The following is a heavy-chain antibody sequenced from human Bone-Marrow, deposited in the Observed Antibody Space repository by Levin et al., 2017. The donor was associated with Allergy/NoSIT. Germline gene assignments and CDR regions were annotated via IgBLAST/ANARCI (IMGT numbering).Heavy chain of an antibody. CDR3: AKDNEGLRLGELSLTLDY. Sequence: LSLTCAASGFTFSSYGMHWVRQAPGKGLEWVAVISYDGSNKYYADSVKGRFTISRDNSKNTLYLQMNSLRAEDTAVYYCAKDNEGLRLGELSLTLDYWGQGTLVTVSS. J-gene: IGHJ4*02. D-gene: IGHD3-16*02. V-gene: IGHV3-30*18. CDR1: GFTFSSYG. CDR2: ISYDGSNK.